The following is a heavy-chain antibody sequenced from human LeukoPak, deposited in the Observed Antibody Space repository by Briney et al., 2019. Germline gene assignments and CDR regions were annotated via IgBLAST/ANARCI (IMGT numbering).Heavy chain of an antibody. CDR1: GGSFSGYY. D-gene: IGHD3-22*01. CDR2: INHSGST. Sequence: NPSETLSLTCAVYGGSFSGYYWSWIRQPPGKGLEWIGEINHSGSTNYNPSLKSRVTISVDTSKNQFSLKLSSVTAADTAVYYCARASYYYESSGYYYDGYFDYWGQGTLVTVSS. V-gene: IGHV4-34*01. CDR3: ARASYYYESSGYYYDGYFDY. J-gene: IGHJ4*02.